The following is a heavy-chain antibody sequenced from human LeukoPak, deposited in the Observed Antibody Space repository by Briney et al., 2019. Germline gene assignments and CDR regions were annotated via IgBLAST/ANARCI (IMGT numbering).Heavy chain of an antibody. J-gene: IGHJ4*02. D-gene: IGHD6-19*01. CDR2: INPSGGTT. CDR1: GYTFTSYY. Sequence: ASVKVSCKASGYTFTSYYMHWVRQAPGQGLEWMGIINPSGGTTAYARKFQGRVTMTRDTSTSTVYMELSSLRSEDTAVYYCARGLRGSSGWYGFDYWGQGTLVTVSS. CDR3: ARGLRGSSGWYGFDY. V-gene: IGHV1-46*01.